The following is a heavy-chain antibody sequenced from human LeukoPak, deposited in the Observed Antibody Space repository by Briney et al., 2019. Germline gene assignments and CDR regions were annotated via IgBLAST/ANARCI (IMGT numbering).Heavy chain of an antibody. CDR1: GYTFTNYA. Sequence: GASVKVSCKASGYTFTNYAMHWVRQAPGQRLEWMGWISAGNGNTKYSQKFQGRVSITRDTSASTAYMELSSLRSEDTAVYYCVRDYQHDYWGQGTLVTVSS. J-gene: IGHJ4*02. V-gene: IGHV1-3*01. CDR2: ISAGNGNT. CDR3: VRDYQHDY.